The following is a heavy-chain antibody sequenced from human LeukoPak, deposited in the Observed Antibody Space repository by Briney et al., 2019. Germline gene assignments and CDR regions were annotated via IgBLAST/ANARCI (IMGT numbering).Heavy chain of an antibody. CDR3: ASSLRGYCSSTSCYADYYDSSENYYGMDV. V-gene: IGHV1-3*01. Sequence: ASVEVSCKASGYTFTSYAMHWVSQAPGQRLEWMGWINAGNGNTKYSQKFQGRVTITRDTSASTAYMELSSLRSEDTAVYYCASSLRGYCSSTSCYADYYDSSENYYGMDVWGQGTTVTVSS. CDR1: GYTFTSYA. D-gene: IGHD2-2*03. CDR2: INAGNGNT. J-gene: IGHJ6*02.